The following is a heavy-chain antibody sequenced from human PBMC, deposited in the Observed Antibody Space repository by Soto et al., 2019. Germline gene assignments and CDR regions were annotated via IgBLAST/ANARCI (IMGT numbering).Heavy chain of an antibody. Sequence: GGSLRLSCAASGFTFSNYSMNWVRQAPGKGLEWVSSISSSSSYIYYADSVKGRFTISRDNAKNSLYLQMNSLRAEDTAVYYCARDIGLADSHWFDPWGQGTLVTVSS. CDR2: ISSSSSYI. CDR1: GFTFSNYS. CDR3: ARDIGLADSHWFDP. J-gene: IGHJ5*02. D-gene: IGHD3-22*01. V-gene: IGHV3-21*01.